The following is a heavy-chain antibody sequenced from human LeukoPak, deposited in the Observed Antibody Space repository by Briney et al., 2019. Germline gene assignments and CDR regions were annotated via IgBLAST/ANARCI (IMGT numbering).Heavy chain of an antibody. D-gene: IGHD5-18*01. Sequence: SETLSLTCTVSGGSISIYYRSWIRQPPGKGLEWIGYINYSGSTNYNPSLKSRVTISVDTSKNQFSLKLTSVTAADTAVYYCAREGTRGTAMVKDAFDIWGQGTMVTVSS. J-gene: IGHJ3*02. CDR1: GGSISIYY. V-gene: IGHV4-59*01. CDR3: AREGTRGTAMVKDAFDI. CDR2: INYSGST.